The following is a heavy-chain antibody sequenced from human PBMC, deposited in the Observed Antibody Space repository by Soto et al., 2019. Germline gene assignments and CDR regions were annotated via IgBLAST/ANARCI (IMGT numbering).Heavy chain of an antibody. CDR1: GFTFSGFG. D-gene: IGHD5-12*01. Sequence: GGSLRLSCAASGFTFSGFGMHWVRQAPGKGLEWVAVISYDGSNKYYADSVKGRFTISRDNSKNTLYLQMNSLRAEDTAVYCCARDYSLGYSGYNGPFDYWGQGTLVIVSS. J-gene: IGHJ4*02. V-gene: IGHV3-30*03. CDR3: ARDYSLGYSGYNGPFDY. CDR2: ISYDGSNK.